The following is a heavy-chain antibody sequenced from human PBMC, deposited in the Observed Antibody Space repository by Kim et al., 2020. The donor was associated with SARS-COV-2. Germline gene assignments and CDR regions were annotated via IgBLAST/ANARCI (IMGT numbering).Heavy chain of an antibody. CDR1: GFTFSSYG. J-gene: IGHJ4*02. D-gene: IGHD1-26*01. V-gene: IGHV3-33*01. CDR3: ARERGWELGGYFDY. Sequence: GGSLRLSCAASGFTFSSYGMHWVRQAPGKGLEWVAVIWYDGSNKYYADSVKGRFTISRDNSKNTLYLQMNSLRAEDTAVYYCARERGWELGGYFDYWGQGTLVTVSS. CDR2: IWYDGSNK.